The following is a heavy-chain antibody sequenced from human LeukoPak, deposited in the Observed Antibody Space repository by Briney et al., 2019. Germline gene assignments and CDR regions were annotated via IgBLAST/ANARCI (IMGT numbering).Heavy chain of an antibody. CDR2: MKQDGSEK. CDR1: GFTFSSSW. J-gene: IGHJ6*03. D-gene: IGHD6-19*01. CDR3: ARGTGWYGGYYHYMDV. V-gene: IGHV3-7*01. Sequence: GGSLRLSCAASGFTFSSSWMSWVRQAPGKGREWVANMKQDGSEKYYVDSVKGRFTISRDNAKNSLYLQMNSLRAEDTAVYYCARGTGWYGGYYHYMDVWGKGTTVTVSS.